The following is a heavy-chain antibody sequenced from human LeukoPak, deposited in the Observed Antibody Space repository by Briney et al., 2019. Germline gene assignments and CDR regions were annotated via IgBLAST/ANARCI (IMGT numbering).Heavy chain of an antibody. D-gene: IGHD6-13*01. CDR1: GFDLTTYA. Sequence: GGSLRLSCAASGFDLTTYAMTWVRQAPAKGLEWVSSIRIGGGGTYYADSVKGRFTISRDNSENTLHLQMNNLRVEDTARYFCARCMVLSQGWRNWFDPWGQGTLVTVSS. CDR2: IRIGGGGT. CDR3: ARCMVLSQGWRNWFDP. J-gene: IGHJ5*02. V-gene: IGHV3-23*01.